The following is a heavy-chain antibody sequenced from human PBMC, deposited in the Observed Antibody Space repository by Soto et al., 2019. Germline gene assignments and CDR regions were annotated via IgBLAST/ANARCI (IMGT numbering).Heavy chain of an antibody. CDR2: IYSGGST. Sequence: GGSLRLSCAASGFTVSSNYMSWVRQAPGKGLEWVSVIYSGGSTYYADSVKGRFTISRDNSKNTLYLQMNSLRAEDTAVYYCARGLIAAAGPLGYWGQGTLVTVSS. CDR3: ARGLIAAAGPLGY. CDR1: GFTVSSNY. D-gene: IGHD6-13*01. V-gene: IGHV3-53*01. J-gene: IGHJ4*02.